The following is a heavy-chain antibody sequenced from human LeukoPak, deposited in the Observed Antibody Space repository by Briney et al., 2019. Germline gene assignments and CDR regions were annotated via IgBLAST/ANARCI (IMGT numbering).Heavy chain of an antibody. Sequence: SETLSLTCTVSGISINPYYWTWIRQPAGKGLEWIGRIIYTTGSTNYTPSLSSRVTMSVDTSKNQISLKLTYVTAADTAMYYCMRDGPSWGLLWGLGTLVTVSS. CDR2: IIYTTGST. CDR3: MRDGPSWGLL. J-gene: IGHJ4*02. V-gene: IGHV4-4*07. CDR1: GISINPYY. D-gene: IGHD3-16*01.